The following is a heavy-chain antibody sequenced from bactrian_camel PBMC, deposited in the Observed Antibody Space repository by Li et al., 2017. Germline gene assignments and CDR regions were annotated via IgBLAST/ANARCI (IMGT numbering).Heavy chain of an antibody. J-gene: IGHJ4*01. D-gene: IGHD1*01. CDR1: GMGRVKYC. CDR2: IDEDGGT. Sequence: HVQLVESGGGSVQAGGSLKLSCEYSGMGRVKYCMGWLRQVSGGEVKGVASIDEDGGTTYADSVKGRFTISKDNAKNTLYLQMDSLKPEDTAMYYCAAAWRCITPLRTATAYNFWGQGTQVTVS. V-gene: IGHV3S9*01. CDR3: AAAWRCITPLRTATAYNF.